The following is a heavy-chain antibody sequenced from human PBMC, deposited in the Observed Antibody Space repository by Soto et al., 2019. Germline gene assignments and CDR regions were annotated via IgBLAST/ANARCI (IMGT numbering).Heavy chain of an antibody. J-gene: IGHJ1*01. CDR3: ARGTPVMTTVVTPAEYFQH. CDR2: ISSSSSYI. CDR1: GFTFGSYS. V-gene: IGHV3-21*01. Sequence: TGGSLRLSCAASGFTFGSYSMNWVRQAPGKGLEWVSSISSSSSYIYYADSVKGRFTISRDNAKNSLYLQMNSLRAEDTAVYYCARGTPVMTTVVTPAEYFQHWGQGTLVTVS. D-gene: IGHD4-17*01.